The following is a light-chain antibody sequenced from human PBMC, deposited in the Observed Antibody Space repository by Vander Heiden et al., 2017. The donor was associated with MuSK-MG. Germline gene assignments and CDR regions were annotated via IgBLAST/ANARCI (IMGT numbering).Light chain of an antibody. CDR1: KLGDRY. CDR3: QAWDSSTGV. J-gene: IGLJ3*02. CDR2: QNT. Sequence: SYELTQSPSAFVSLGQTASITCSGDKLGDRYACWYHQKPGQSPRLVIYQNTKRPSGIPERFSGSNSGNTATLTISGTQDMDEGDYYCQAWDSSTGVFGGGTKLTVL. V-gene: IGLV3-1*01.